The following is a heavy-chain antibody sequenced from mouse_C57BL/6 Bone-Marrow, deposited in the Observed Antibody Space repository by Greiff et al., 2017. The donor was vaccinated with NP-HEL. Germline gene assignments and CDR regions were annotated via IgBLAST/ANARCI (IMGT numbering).Heavy chain of an antibody. V-gene: IGHV5-4*01. CDR1: GFTFSSYA. Sequence: EVMLVESGGGLVKPGGSLKLSCAASGFTFSSYALSWVRQTPEKRLEWVATISDGGSYTYYPDNVKGRFTISRDNAKNNLYLQMSHLKSEDTAMYYCARDQDYYGNYYYAMDYWGQGTSVTVSS. J-gene: IGHJ4*01. CDR3: ARDQDYYGNYYYAMDY. CDR2: ISDGGSYT. D-gene: IGHD2-1*01.